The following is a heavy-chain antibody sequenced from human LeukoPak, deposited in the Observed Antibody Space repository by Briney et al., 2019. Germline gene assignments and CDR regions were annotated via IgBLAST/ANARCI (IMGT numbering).Heavy chain of an antibody. V-gene: IGHV3-7*01. D-gene: IGHD2-2*01. CDR2: IKQDGSEK. CDR1: GFTFSSYW. Sequence: PGGSLRLSCGASGFTFSSYWMSWVRQAPGKGLEWVANIKQDGSEKYYVDSVKGRFTISRDNAKNSLYLQMNSLRAEDTAVYYCASRAVPAASSGYYYYMDVWGKGTTVTVSS. CDR3: ASRAVPAASSGYYYYMDV. J-gene: IGHJ6*03.